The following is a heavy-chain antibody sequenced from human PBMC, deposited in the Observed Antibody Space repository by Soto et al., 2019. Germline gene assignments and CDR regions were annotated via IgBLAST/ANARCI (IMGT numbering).Heavy chain of an antibody. V-gene: IGHV3-30-3*01. CDR1: GFTFSRYA. CDR2: MSYDGSNK. D-gene: IGHD4-17*01. J-gene: IGHJ4*02. Sequence: GGSLRLSCAASGFTFSRYAMHWVRQAPGKGLEWVAVMSYDGSNKYYADSVKGRFTISRDNSKNTLYLQMNSLRAEDTAVYYCARESYGEHYFDYWGQGTLVTVSS. CDR3: ARESYGEHYFDY.